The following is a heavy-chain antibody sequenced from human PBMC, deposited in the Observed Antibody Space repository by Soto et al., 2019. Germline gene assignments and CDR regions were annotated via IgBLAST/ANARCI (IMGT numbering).Heavy chain of an antibody. CDR3: ARMNPGQTCGFILGF. J-gene: IGHJ4*02. Sequence: PSGTLSLTCIVSGGPISDFCWAWIRQPPGKGLEWIGYIFYSGSANYNPSLKSRVTISVDTSNNHFSLKLRSVTASDTAVYYCARMNPGQTCGFILGFWGQGTQVTVSS. CDR1: GGPISDFC. V-gene: IGHV4-59*01. CDR2: IFYSGSA. D-gene: IGHD1-1*01.